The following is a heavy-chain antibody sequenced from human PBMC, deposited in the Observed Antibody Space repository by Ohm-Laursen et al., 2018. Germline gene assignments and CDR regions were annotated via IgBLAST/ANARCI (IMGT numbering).Heavy chain of an antibody. V-gene: IGHV4-4*08. CDR2: FYHSGGT. J-gene: IGHJ3*01. D-gene: IGHD6-13*01. Sequence: GTLSLTCSVSGASISSYYWTWIRQPPGKGLEWIGHFYHSGGTNNNTSFKSRVTISIDTSKNQVSLNLNSVTAADTAVYYCASSQSSSWYHAFDVWGQGTMVTVSS. CDR1: GASISSYY. CDR3: ASSQSSSWYHAFDV.